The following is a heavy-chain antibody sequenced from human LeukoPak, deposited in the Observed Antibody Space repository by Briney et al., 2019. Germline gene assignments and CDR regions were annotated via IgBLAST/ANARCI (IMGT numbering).Heavy chain of an antibody. CDR3: ARGLHTRSSGRRFDVFEI. V-gene: IGHV4-59*01. CDR2: VYYSGST. D-gene: IGHD3-3*01. Sequence: SETLSLTCTVSGGSISSYYWSWIRQPPGKGLEWIGYVYYSGSTNYNPSLKSRVTISADTSKNQISLKLSSVTAADTAVYYCARGLHTRSSGRRFDVFEIWGQGTMVTASS. CDR1: GGSISSYY. J-gene: IGHJ3*02.